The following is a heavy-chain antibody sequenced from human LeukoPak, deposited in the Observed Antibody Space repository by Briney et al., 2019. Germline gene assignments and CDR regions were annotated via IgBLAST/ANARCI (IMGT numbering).Heavy chain of an antibody. CDR2: TNHSGSA. V-gene: IGHV4-34*01. CDR1: GGSFSGYY. J-gene: IGHJ5*02. D-gene: IGHD3-10*01. Sequence: PSETLSLTCNVFGGSFSGYYWSWIRQSPSEGLEWIGETNHSGSATYNPSLKSRVTISMDTPKNQFSLKLSSVTAADTAVYYCARLVDYYASGNYYDRRMHWFDAWGQGTLVTVSS. CDR3: ARLVDYYASGNYYDRRMHWFDA.